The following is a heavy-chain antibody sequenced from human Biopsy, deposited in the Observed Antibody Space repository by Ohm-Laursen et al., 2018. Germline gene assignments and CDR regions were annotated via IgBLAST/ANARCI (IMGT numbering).Heavy chain of an antibody. CDR2: IFYSGIT. J-gene: IGHJ4*02. Sequence: GTLSLTCTVSGGSVSSNVAYWAWIRQPPGKGLESIGSIFYSGITYYNPSLQSRVTMSVDTSKNQFSLNLTSVTAADTAVYHCARQVDFWSGYVDYWGQGTLVAVSP. CDR3: ARQVDFWSGYVDY. CDR1: GGSVSSNVAY. D-gene: IGHD3-3*01. V-gene: IGHV4-39*01.